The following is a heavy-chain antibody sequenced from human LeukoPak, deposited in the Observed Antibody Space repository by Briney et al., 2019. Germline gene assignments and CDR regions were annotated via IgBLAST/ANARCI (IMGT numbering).Heavy chain of an antibody. J-gene: IGHJ4*02. D-gene: IGHD1-26*01. CDR2: TYYRSKWYN. V-gene: IGHV6-1*01. CDR3: ARGRWDGSYFGY. Sequence: SQTLSLTCDISGDSVSRNSAAWNWIRQSPSRGLEWLGRTYYRSKWYNDYGVSVKSRITINPDTSKNQFSLQLNSVTPEDTAVYYCARGRWDGSYFGYWGQGTLVPVSS. CDR1: GDSVSRNSAA.